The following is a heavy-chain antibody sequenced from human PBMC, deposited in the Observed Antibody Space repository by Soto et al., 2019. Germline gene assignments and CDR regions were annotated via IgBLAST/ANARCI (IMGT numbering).Heavy chain of an antibody. V-gene: IGHV3-30*18. D-gene: IGHD3-3*01. CDR2: ISYDGSNK. CDR3: AKAAPDAAFWSGYYAHYYYYGMDV. Sequence: PGGSLRLSCAASGFTFSSYGMHWVRQAPGKGLGWVAVISYDGSNKYYADSVKGRFTISRDNSKNTLYLQMHSLRAEDTAVYYCAKAAPDAAFWSGYYAHYYYYGMDVWGQGTTVTVSS. J-gene: IGHJ6*02. CDR1: GFTFSSYG.